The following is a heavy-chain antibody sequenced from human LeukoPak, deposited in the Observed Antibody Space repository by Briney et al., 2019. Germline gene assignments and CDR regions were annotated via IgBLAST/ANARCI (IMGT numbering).Heavy chain of an antibody. CDR2: IIPIFGTA. J-gene: IGHJ5*02. CDR3: ARAAPRYCSSTSCYPHWFDP. CDR1: GGTFSSYA. D-gene: IGHD2-2*01. Sequence: GASVKVSCKASGGTFSSYAISWVRQAPGQGLEWMGGIIPIFGTANYAQKFQGRVTITTDESTSTAYMELSSLRSEDTAVYYCARAAPRYCSSTSCYPHWFDPWGQGTLVTVSS. V-gene: IGHV1-69*05.